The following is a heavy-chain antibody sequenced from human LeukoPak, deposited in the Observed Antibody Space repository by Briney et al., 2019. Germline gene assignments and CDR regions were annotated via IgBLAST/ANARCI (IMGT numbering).Heavy chain of an antibody. J-gene: IGHJ4*02. D-gene: IGHD3-16*02. CDR2: INPKSGGT. CDR1: VYTFTDYY. CDR3: ARSTMGFGGVIAARAGLDY. V-gene: IGHV1-2*02. Sequence: AAVTVSCKASVYTFTDYYMHWVRQAPGQGVEWMGWINPKSGGTNYAQKFQGRVTMTRDTSISTAYMELSRLRSDDTAVYYCARSTMGFGGVIAARAGLDYWGQGTLVTVSS.